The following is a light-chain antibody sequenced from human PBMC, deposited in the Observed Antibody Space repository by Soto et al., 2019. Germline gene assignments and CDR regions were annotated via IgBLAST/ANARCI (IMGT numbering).Light chain of an antibody. CDR2: GTS. V-gene: IGLV1-40*01. CDR3: QSSDTSLSGSEV. J-gene: IGLJ2*01. Sequence: QSVLTQPPSVSGAPGQRVTISCTGSSSNIGAGYDVHWYQQLPGTAPKLLIFGTSYRSSGVPDRFSGSKSGTSASLAITGLQAEEEADYYCQSSDTSLSGSEVFGGGTKLTVL. CDR1: SSNIGAGYD.